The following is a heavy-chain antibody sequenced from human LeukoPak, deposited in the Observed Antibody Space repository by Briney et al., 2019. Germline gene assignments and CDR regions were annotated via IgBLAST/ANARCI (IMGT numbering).Heavy chain of an antibody. Sequence: ASVKVSCKASGVTFSSYAISWVRQAPGQGLESMGGIIPIFGTANYAQKFQGRVTITADKSTSTAYMELTRLRSEDTAVYYCARGLYYYDSSEYAKYFDYWGQGTLVTVSS. CDR3: ARGLYYYDSSEYAKYFDY. CDR1: GVTFSSYA. CDR2: IIPIFGTA. D-gene: IGHD3-22*01. V-gene: IGHV1-69*06. J-gene: IGHJ4*02.